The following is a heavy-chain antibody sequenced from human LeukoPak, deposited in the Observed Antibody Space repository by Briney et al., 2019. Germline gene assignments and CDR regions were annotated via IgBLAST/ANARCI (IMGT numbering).Heavy chain of an antibody. V-gene: IGHV3-53*01. Sequence: PGGSLRLSCTVSGFTVSTNSMSWVRQAPGKGLEWVSFIYSDNTHYSDSVKGRFTISRDNSKNTLYLQMNSLRAEDTAVYYCARSVYPAAAATCFDYWGQGTLVTVSS. CDR1: GFTVSTNS. J-gene: IGHJ4*02. CDR3: ARSVYPAAAATCFDY. D-gene: IGHD6-13*01. CDR2: IYSDNT.